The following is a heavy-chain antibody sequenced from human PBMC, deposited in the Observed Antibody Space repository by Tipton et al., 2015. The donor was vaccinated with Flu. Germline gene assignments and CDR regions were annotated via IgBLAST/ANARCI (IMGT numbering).Heavy chain of an antibody. CDR2: IYPDDSDT. V-gene: IGHV5-51*03. J-gene: IGHJ2*01. D-gene: IGHD3-10*01. CDR3: VRTEGFNWYFDL. CDR1: GYTFTDYY. Sequence: QLVQSGAEVKKPGESLKISCQASGYTFTDYYIAWVRQKPGKGLEWMGLIYPDDSDTRYNPSFKGQVTISADKSTKSAYLQWTSVKASDTAMYYCVRTEGFNWYFDLWGRGTLVTVSS.